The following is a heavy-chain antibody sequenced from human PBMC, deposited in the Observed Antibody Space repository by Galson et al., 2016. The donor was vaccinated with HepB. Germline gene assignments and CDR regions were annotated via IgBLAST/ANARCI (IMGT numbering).Heavy chain of an antibody. J-gene: IGHJ4*02. CDR3: ARGHPGTAMVHY. V-gene: IGHV4-59*01. D-gene: IGHD5-18*01. CDR2: IYYSGST. Sequence: ETLSLTCFVSGGSISSYYWNWIRQPPGKGLEWIGFIYYSGSTNYNPSLKSRVTMSVDRSTRQFSLKLRSVSAADTAVYYCARGHPGTAMVHYWGQGTLVTVSS. CDR1: GGSISSYY.